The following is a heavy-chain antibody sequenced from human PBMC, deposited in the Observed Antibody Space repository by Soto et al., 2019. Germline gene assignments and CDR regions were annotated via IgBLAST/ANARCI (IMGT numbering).Heavy chain of an antibody. V-gene: IGHV4-59*08. Sequence: PSETLSLTCTVSGGSINSYYWSWIRQSPEKGLEWIGYIYSSGSTNYNPSLKGRVTISVDTSKNQFSLKLSSVTAADTAVYYCARQYCSSTRCYQYFDYWGQGTLVTVSS. J-gene: IGHJ4*02. D-gene: IGHD2-2*01. CDR1: GGSINSYY. CDR3: ARQYCSSTRCYQYFDY. CDR2: IYSSGST.